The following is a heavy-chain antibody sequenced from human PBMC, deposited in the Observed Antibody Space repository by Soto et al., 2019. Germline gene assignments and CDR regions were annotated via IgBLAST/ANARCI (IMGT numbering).Heavy chain of an antibody. CDR2: IIPILGIA. D-gene: IGHD4-17*01. J-gene: IGHJ6*02. CDR1: GGTFSSYT. CDR3: ARVGDYGDYGGMDV. Sequence: QVQLVQSGAEVKKPGSSVKVSCKASGGTFSSYTISWVRQAPGQGLEWMGRIIPILGIANYAQKFQGRVTITADKSTSTAYMELSSLRSEDTAVYYCARVGDYGDYGGMDVWGQGITVTVSS. V-gene: IGHV1-69*02.